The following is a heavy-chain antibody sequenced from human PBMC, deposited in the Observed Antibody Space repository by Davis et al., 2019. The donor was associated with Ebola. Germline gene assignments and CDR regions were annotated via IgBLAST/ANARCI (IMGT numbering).Heavy chain of an antibody. CDR3: ARAVTPSTPFNYFYYMDV. J-gene: IGHJ6*03. D-gene: IGHD5/OR15-5a*01. V-gene: IGHV4-59*01. CDR2: IYYSGST. CDR1: GGSISSYY. Sequence: PSETLSLTCTVSGGSISSYYWSWIRQPPGKGLEWIGYIYYSGSTNYNPSLSSRVTISMDTSKNQLSLNLRSVTAADSAVYYCARAVTPSTPFNYFYYMDVWGKGTKVTVSS.